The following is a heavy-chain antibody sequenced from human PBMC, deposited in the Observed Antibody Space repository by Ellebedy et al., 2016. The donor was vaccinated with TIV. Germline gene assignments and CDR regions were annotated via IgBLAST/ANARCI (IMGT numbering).Heavy chain of an antibody. V-gene: IGHV3-23*01. Sequence: GESLKISCAASGFAFSGYGMSWVRQAPGKGLEWVSYGGGGGSTYYSNSVKGRFTISRDKSKNTLFLQMNSLRAEDTAVYYCTKMRGHPYERYCFDYWGQGVLVSVSS. D-gene: IGHD2-15*01. J-gene: IGHJ4*02. CDR1: GFAFSGYG. CDR3: TKMRGHPYERYCFDY. CDR2: GGGGGST.